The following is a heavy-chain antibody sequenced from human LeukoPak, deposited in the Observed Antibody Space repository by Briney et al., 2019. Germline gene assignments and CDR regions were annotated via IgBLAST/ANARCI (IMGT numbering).Heavy chain of an antibody. CDR2: IYYSGST. CDR1: GGSISSGDYY. CDR3: ARDSPGEGYDDLGDYYFDY. Sequence: SQTLSLTCTVSGGSISSGDYYWSWIRQPPGKGLEWFGYIYYSGSTYYNPSLKSRVTISVDTSKNQFSLKLSSVTAADTAVYYCARDSPGEGYDDLGDYYFDYWGQGTLVTVSS. J-gene: IGHJ4*02. D-gene: IGHD5-12*01. V-gene: IGHV4-30-4*01.